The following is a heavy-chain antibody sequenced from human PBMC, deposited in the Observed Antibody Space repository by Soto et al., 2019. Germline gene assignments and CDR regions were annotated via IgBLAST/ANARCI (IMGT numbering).Heavy chain of an antibody. Sequence: ASVKVSCKASGYSFTNYAMHWVRQAPGQRLEWMGWIGAGNGDAKYSQKFQGRLTITRDTSASTAYMELSSLRSEDTAVYYCAKGFSPYYGPRSAPDGSLWGQGTLVTVSS. CDR1: GYSFTNYA. J-gene: IGHJ4*02. D-gene: IGHD3-3*01. V-gene: IGHV1-3*01. CDR2: IGAGNGDA. CDR3: AKGFSPYYGPRSAPDGSL.